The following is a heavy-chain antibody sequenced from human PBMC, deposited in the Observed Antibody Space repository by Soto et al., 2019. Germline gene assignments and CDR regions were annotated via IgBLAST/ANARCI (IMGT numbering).Heavy chain of an antibody. V-gene: IGHV3-49*03. CDR2: IRDNEYGGTT. Sequence: PGGSLRLSCSTSGFNFGGYAMSWFRQAPGKGLEWVGFIRDNEYGGTTEYAASVKGRFTISRDDSKSIAYLQMDSLKTEDTAVYYCSRLAAVSTMIWGQGTLVTVSS. D-gene: IGHD3-22*01. J-gene: IGHJ4*02. CDR3: SRLAAVSTMI. CDR1: GFNFGGYA.